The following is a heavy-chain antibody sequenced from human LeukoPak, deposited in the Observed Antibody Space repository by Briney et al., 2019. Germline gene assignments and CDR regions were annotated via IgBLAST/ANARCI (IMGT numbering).Heavy chain of an antibody. CDR3: AREDNYYDSSGYPD. CDR1: GGTFSSYA. V-gene: IGHV1-69*13. D-gene: IGHD3-22*01. Sequence: SVTVSCKASGGTFSSYAISWVRQAPGQGLEWMGGIIPIFGTANYAQKFQGRVTITADESTSTAYMELSSLRSEDTAVYYCAREDNYYDSSGYPDWGQGTLVTVSS. CDR2: IIPIFGTA. J-gene: IGHJ4*02.